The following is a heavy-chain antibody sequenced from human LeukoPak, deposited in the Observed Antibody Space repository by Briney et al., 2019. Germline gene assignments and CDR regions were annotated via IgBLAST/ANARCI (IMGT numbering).Heavy chain of an antibody. J-gene: IGHJ4*02. CDR2: INTDTRGR. CDR3: ARAGAYRFDY. D-gene: IGHD3-16*01. CDR1: GFTFSSYA. V-gene: IGHV3-23*03. Sequence: GGSLRLSCAASGFTFSSYAMSWVRRAPRKGLGWVSIINTDTRGRYYADSVKGRFTSSRDNAKNTLYLQMNSLRAEDTAVYYCARAGAYRFDYWGQGTLVTVSS.